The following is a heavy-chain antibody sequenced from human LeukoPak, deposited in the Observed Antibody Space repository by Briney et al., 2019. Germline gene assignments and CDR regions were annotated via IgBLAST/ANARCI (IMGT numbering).Heavy chain of an antibody. CDR1: GGSISSSSYY. Sequence: SETLSLTCTVSGGSISSSSYYWGWIRQPPGKGLEWIGSIYYSGSTYYNPSLKSRVTISVDTSKNQFSLKLSSVTAADTAVYYCGGGFGYDSSGYYGYYFDYGGKGPLVTVSS. V-gene: IGHV4-39*01. D-gene: IGHD3-22*01. CDR3: GGGFGYDSSGYYGYYFDY. CDR2: IYYSGST. J-gene: IGHJ4*02.